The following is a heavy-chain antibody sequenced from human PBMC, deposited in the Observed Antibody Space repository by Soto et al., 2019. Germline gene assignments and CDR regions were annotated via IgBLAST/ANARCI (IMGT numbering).Heavy chain of an antibody. J-gene: IGHJ4*02. CDR2: VYYTGST. D-gene: IGHD3-3*01. CDR1: GGSISGSY. CDR3: ARSVADLGAHLDY. V-gene: IGHV4-59*01. Sequence: SETLSLTCSVSGGSISGSYWSWIRQSPGKGLEWLGYVYYTGSTNYSLSLRSRVSISVDTSKSEFALRLSSVTAADTAVYFCARSVADLGAHLDYWGQGTQVTVSS.